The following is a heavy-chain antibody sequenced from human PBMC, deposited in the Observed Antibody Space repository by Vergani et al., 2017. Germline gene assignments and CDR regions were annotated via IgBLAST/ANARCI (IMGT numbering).Heavy chain of an antibody. CDR1: GFTFSNFG. CDR3: TKGSRGYTGYFFDY. CDR2: VSGSSATP. D-gene: IGHD5-12*01. Sequence: VHLVESGGGVVQPGRSLRLSCAASGFTFSNFGMHWVRQAPGKGLEWVSSVSGSSATPYYADSVKGRFIISRDNSKNTLHLQMNSLRADDTAVYYCTKGSRGYTGYFFDYWGQGTLATVSS. J-gene: IGHJ4*02. V-gene: IGHV3-23*04.